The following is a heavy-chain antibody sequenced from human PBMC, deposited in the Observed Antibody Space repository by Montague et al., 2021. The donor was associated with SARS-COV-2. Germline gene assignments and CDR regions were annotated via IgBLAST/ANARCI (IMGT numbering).Heavy chain of an antibody. CDR1: GFTFSVYT. Sequence: SLRLSCAVSGFTFSVYTMSWVRQAPVKGHEWVAGIDPSAGRTYYSESGKGRFTIFRDNSKNTLYLQMNSLRSEDAAIYYCVKDSVHYWGQGTLVTVSS. D-gene: IGHD3-10*01. CDR3: VKDSVHY. J-gene: IGHJ4*02. V-gene: IGHV3-23*05. CDR2: IDPSAGRT.